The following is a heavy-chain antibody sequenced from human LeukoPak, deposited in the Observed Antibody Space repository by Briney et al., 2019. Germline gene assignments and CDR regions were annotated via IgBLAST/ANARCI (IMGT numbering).Heavy chain of an antibody. D-gene: IGHD3-16*01. CDR2: VNEGGDNT. J-gene: IGHJ4*02. Sequence: GGSLRLSCSASGFTFSSYAMSWVRQAPGKGLEWVSSVNEGGDNTYYADYLRGRFTVSRDNSRNTLWLQMNSLRAEDTAIYYCAKARGTTGGLPYFDYGGQGALVTVSS. CDR1: GFTFSSYA. V-gene: IGHV3-23*01. CDR3: AKARGTTGGLPYFDY.